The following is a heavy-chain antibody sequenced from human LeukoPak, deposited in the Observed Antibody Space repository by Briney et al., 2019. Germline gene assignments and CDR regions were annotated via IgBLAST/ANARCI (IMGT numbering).Heavy chain of an antibody. J-gene: IGHJ3*02. CDR2: IYPGDSDT. D-gene: IGHD6-19*01. CDR3: ARPSGRWQYDAFDI. Sequence: KPGESLKISCKGFGYSFTSYWIGWVRKMPGKGLGWMGIIYPGDSDTRYSPSFQGQVTISADKSISTAYLQWSSLKASDTAMYYCARPSGRWQYDAFDIWGQGTMVTVSS. CDR1: GYSFTSYW. V-gene: IGHV5-51*03.